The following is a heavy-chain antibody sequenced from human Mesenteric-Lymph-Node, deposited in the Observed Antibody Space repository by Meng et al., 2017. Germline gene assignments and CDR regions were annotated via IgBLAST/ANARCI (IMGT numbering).Heavy chain of an antibody. J-gene: IGHJ4*02. V-gene: IGHV4-39*07. CDR3: AGPTYYDILTGPAGFDY. CDR2: IYYSGST. Sequence: SETLSLTCTVSGGSISSSSYYWGWIRQPPGKGLEWIGSIYYSGSTYYNPSLKSRVTISADTSKNQFSLKLSSVTAADTAVYYCAGPTYYDILTGPAGFDYWGQGTLVTVSS. CDR1: GGSISSSSYY. D-gene: IGHD3-9*01.